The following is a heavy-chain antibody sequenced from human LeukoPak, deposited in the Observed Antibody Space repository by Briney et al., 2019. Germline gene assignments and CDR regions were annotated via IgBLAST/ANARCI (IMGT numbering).Heavy chain of an antibody. J-gene: IGHJ4*02. CDR2: IIPIFGPA. Sequence: SVKVSCKASGYTFTSYDINWVRQAPGQGLEWMGGIIPIFGPANYAQKFQGRVTITADASTSAAYMELSSLRSEDTAVYYCARSRYCSSTNCPFDYWGQGTLVTVSS. CDR1: GYTFTSYD. D-gene: IGHD2-2*01. V-gene: IGHV1-69*13. CDR3: ARSRYCSSTNCPFDY.